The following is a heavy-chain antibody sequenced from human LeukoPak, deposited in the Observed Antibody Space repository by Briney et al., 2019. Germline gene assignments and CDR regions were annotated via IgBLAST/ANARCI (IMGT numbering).Heavy chain of an antibody. Sequence: GGSLRLSCVASGFPFDRYWMSWVRQAPGKGLEWVANIKHDGSEKNFVDSGKGRFTISRDNAENSLFLQMNSLRADDTAVYFCARQPIYEAYFDFWGQGTLVTVSS. CDR3: ARQPIYEAYFDF. CDR2: IKHDGSEK. D-gene: IGHD3-16*01. V-gene: IGHV3-7*01. CDR1: GFPFDRYW. J-gene: IGHJ4*02.